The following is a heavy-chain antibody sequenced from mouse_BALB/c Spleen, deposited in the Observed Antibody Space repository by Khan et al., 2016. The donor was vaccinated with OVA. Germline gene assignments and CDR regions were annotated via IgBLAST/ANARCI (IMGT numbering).Heavy chain of an antibody. V-gene: IGHV1S135*01. Sequence: VQLKESGPELMKPGASVKISCTASGYSFTNYYIHWVKQSHGQSLEWIGYIDPFNGGTNYNQKFKGTATLTVDKSSSTAYMHLNSLTSEDSAVYYCTRLGTTGWFAYWGQGTLVTVSA. CDR1: GYSFTNYY. CDR3: TRLGTTGWFAY. D-gene: IGHD2-13*01. CDR2: IDPFNGGT. J-gene: IGHJ3*01.